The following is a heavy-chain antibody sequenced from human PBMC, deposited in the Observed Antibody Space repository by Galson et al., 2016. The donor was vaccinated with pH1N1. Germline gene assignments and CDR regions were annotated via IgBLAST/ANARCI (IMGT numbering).Heavy chain of an antibody. CDR1: GVSISSATYY. J-gene: IGHJ4*02. D-gene: IGHD4-17*01. CDR3: ARLLYGDYTNYFDY. V-gene: IGHV4-61*09. Sequence: TLSLTCTVSGVSISSATYYWSWIRQPARKGLEWIGYIYTSGSTNYNPSLKSRVTMSVDTSKNQFSLNLRSATAADTAVYYCARLLYGDYTNYFDYWGQGALVTVSS. CDR2: IYTSGST.